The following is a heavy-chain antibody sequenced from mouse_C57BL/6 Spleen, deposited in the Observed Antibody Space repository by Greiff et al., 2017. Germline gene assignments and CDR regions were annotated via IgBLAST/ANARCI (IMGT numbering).Heavy chain of an antibody. CDR3: TIRYYGSSYWYFDV. J-gene: IGHJ1*03. Sequence: VQLQQSGAELVRPGASVKLSCTASGFNIKDDYLHWVKQRPEQGLEWIGWIAPENGDTEYASKFQGKATIPADTSSNTAYLQLSSLTSEDTAVYYCTIRYYGSSYWYFDVWGTGTTVTVSS. CDR2: IAPENGDT. V-gene: IGHV14-4*01. CDR1: GFNIKDDY. D-gene: IGHD1-1*01.